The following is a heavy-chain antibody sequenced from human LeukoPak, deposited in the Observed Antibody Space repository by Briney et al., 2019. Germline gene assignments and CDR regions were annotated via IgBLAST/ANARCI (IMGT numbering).Heavy chain of an antibody. CDR1: GFTFNTYS. Sequence: GGSLRLSCAGSGFTFNTYSMTWVRQAPGKGLEWVSAISGSGGSTYYADSVKGRFTISRDNSKNTLYLQMNSLRAEDTAVYYCAKANVWGSYRYYFDYWGQGTLVTVSS. CDR2: ISGSGGST. D-gene: IGHD3-16*02. J-gene: IGHJ4*02. CDR3: AKANVWGSYRYYFDY. V-gene: IGHV3-23*01.